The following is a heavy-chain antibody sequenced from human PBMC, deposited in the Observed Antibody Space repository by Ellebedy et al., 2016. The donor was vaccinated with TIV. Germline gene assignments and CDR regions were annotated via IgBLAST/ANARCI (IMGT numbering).Heavy chain of an antibody. V-gene: IGHV3-23*01. Sequence: GESLKISCAASGFTFSNYAMSWVRQAPGKGLEWVASISGSGGNTYYADSVRGRFTISRDNSRTTLYLQINSLRAEDTAVYYCAKSSGDYGSTWGSNYWGQGILVTVSS. J-gene: IGHJ4*02. CDR2: ISGSGGNT. D-gene: IGHD6-13*01. CDR3: AKSSGDYGSTWGSNY. CDR1: GFTFSNYA.